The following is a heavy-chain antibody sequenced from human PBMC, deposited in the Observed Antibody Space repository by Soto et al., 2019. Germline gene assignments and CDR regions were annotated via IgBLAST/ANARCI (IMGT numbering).Heavy chain of an antibody. Sequence: GGSLRLSCAASGFTFSSYGMTWVRRAPGKGLEWVSFSSATGSGRYYADSVKGRFTISRDNSKNTLYLQMSSLRADDTAVYYCAKDRRAGGNYGFYSDFWGQGALVTVSS. J-gene: IGHJ4*02. CDR3: AKDRRAGGNYGFYSDF. CDR2: SSATGSGR. V-gene: IGHV3-23*01. CDR1: GFTFSSYG. D-gene: IGHD1-7*01.